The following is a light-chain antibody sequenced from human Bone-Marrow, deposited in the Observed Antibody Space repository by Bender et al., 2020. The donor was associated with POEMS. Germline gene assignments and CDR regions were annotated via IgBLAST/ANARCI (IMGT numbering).Light chain of an antibody. CDR2: EGA. Sequence: QSALTQPPSASGSPGQSVTISCTGTSTDIGAYSYVSWYQHHPGKAPKLIIYEGAQRPSGVPDRFSGSKSGNTATLTVSGLQAEDEAAYYCATWDDFLSGSYVFGSGTKVTVL. J-gene: IGLJ1*01. V-gene: IGLV2-8*01. CDR1: STDIGAYSY. CDR3: ATWDDFLSGSYV.